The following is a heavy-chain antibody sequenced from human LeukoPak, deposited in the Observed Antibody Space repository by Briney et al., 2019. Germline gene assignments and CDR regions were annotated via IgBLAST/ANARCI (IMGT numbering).Heavy chain of an antibody. CDR3: ARGRRDTIFGVVIYYYYYYMDV. D-gene: IGHD3-3*01. Sequence: SETLSLTCTVSGGSISSSSYYWGWIRQPPGTGLEWIGSIHYSGSTNYNPSLKSRVTISVDTSKNQFSLKLSSVTAADTAVYYCARGRRDTIFGVVIYYYYYYMDVWGKGTTVTVSS. CDR2: IHYSGST. V-gene: IGHV4-39*07. J-gene: IGHJ6*03. CDR1: GGSISSSSYY.